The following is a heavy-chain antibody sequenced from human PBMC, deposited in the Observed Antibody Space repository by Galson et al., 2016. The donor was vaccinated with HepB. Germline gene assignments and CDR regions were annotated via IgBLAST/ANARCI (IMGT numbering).Heavy chain of an antibody. J-gene: IGHJ3*02. V-gene: IGHV3-21*01. CDR1: GFTFSNYA. D-gene: IGHD6-19*01. CDR3: AGDQWRVPNEAFEI. Sequence: SLRLSCAASGFTFSNYAMNWVRQAPGKGLEWVSSISNSGAYIYYGDSVKGRFTISRNNANNSLYLQMSSLTAEDTAVYYCAGDQWRVPNEAFEIWGKGTMVTVSP. CDR2: ISNSGAYI.